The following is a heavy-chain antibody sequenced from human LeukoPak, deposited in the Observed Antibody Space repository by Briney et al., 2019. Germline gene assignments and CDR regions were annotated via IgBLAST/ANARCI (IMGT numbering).Heavy chain of an antibody. D-gene: IGHD6-13*01. J-gene: IGHJ3*02. CDR3: ASKLSGQQLVLYHAFDI. CDR1: GYTFTGYY. V-gene: IGHV1-2*02. CDR2: INPNSGGT. Sequence: GASVKVSCKASGYTFTGYYMHWVRQAPGQGLEWMGWINPNSGGTNYAQKFQGRVTMTRDTSISTAYMELSRLRSDDTAVYYCASKLSGQQLVLYHAFDIWGQGTMVTVSS.